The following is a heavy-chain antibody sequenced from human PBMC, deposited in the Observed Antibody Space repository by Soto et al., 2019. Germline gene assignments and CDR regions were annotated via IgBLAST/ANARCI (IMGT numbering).Heavy chain of an antibody. Sequence: QVQLVQSGAEVKKPGASVKVSCKASGYTFTSYYMHWVRQAPGQGLEWMGIITPSGGSTIYAQNFKGRVTMTRDTSTSTVYMELSSLRSEDTAVYYCARDPRFLEWSHAFDIWGQGTMVTVSS. CDR1: GYTFTSYY. CDR2: ITPSGGST. D-gene: IGHD3-3*01. CDR3: ARDPRFLEWSHAFDI. J-gene: IGHJ3*02. V-gene: IGHV1-46*03.